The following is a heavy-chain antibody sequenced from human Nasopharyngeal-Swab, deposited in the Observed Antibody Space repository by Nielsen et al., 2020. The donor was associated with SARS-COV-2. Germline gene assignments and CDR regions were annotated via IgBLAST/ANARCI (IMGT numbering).Heavy chain of an antibody. CDR3: ARDREYQLLWSYYYYGMDV. CDR1: GYTFTYRY. CDR2: INTNTGNP. J-gene: IGHJ6*02. D-gene: IGHD2-2*01. V-gene: IGHV7-4-1*02. Sequence: ASVKVSCKASGYTFTYRYLHWVRQAPGQGLEWMGWINTNTGNPTYAQGFTGRFVFSLDTSVSTAYLQISSLKAEDTAVYYCARDREYQLLWSYYYYGMDVWGQGTTVTVSS.